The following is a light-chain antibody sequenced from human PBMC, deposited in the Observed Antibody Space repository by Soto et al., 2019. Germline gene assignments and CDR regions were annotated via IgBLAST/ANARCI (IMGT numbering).Light chain of an antibody. V-gene: IGLV2-14*01. CDR3: STYTSSANWV. Sequence: QSVLAQPASVSASPGQSITISCTGTSSDIGAHNSVSWYQRHPGEAPKVIIHEVSNRPSGISDRFSGSKSGNTASLTISGLQAEDEAIYYCSTYTSSANWVFGGGTKVTVL. CDR2: EVS. CDR1: SSDIGAHNS. J-gene: IGLJ3*02.